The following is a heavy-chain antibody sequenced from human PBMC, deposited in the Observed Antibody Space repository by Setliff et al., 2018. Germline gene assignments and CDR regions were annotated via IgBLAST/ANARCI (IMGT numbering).Heavy chain of an antibody. CDR3: AREGVDTKSSTDYRYYMDV. J-gene: IGHJ6*03. D-gene: IGHD5-18*01. Sequence: SVKVSCKASGGTFSSYAISWVRQAPGQGLEWMGGIIPIFGTANYAQKFQDRVTIITDESTSTAYMELRSLRTEDTAVYYCAREGVDTKSSTDYRYYMDVWGKGTTVTVSS. V-gene: IGHV1-69*05. CDR2: IIPIFGTA. CDR1: GGTFSSYA.